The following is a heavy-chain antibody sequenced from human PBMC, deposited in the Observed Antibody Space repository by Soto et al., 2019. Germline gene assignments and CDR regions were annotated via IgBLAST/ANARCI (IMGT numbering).Heavy chain of an antibody. D-gene: IGHD5-12*01. CDR2: IFSSGST. CDR1: GGSINTFY. Sequence: SETLSLTCTVSGGSINTFYWSWVRQPAGKGLEWIGRIFSSGSTSSNPSLESRVAMSVDTSKNHFSLNLSSVTAADMAVYYCAREGSYSAYNFAHGIQLWSFDFWGQGALVTVSS. J-gene: IGHJ4*02. V-gene: IGHV4-4*07. CDR3: AREGSYSAYNFAHGIQLWSFDF.